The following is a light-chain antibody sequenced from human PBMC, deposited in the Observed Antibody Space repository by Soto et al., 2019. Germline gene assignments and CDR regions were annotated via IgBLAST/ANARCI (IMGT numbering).Light chain of an antibody. CDR3: QHYNSYSEE. V-gene: IGKV1-5*03. J-gene: IGKJ1*01. Sequence: DIQMTHSPSTLSGSVRDIATITCRASQTISSWLAWYQQKPGKAPKLLIYKASTLKRGVPSRFSGSGSGTEFTLTISSLQPDDFATYYCQHYNSYSEEFGQGTKVDIK. CDR2: KAS. CDR1: QTISSW.